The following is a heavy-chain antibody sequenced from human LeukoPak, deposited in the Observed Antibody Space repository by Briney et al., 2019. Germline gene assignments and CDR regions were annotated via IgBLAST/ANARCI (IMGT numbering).Heavy chain of an antibody. J-gene: IGHJ4*02. CDR3: ARVRTMVRGVLGY. D-gene: IGHD3-10*01. CDR1: GFTFSSYA. V-gene: IGHV3-30*04. Sequence: PGRSLRLSCAASGFTFSSYAMHWVRQAPGKGLEWVAVISYDGSNKYYADSVKGRFTISRDNSKNTLYLQMNSLRAEDTAVYYCARVRTMVRGVLGYWGQGTLVTVSS. CDR2: ISYDGSNK.